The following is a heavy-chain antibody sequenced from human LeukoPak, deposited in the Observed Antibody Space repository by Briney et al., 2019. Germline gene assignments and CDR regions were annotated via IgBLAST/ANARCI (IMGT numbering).Heavy chain of an antibody. CDR2: IYYSGST. Sequence: SETLSLTCTVSGGSISNSYWSWIRQPPGKGLEWIGYIYYSGSTNYNPSLTSRVTISLNTSKNQFSLKLSSVTAADTAVYYCATWGIAVAGTFDYWGQGTLVTVST. CDR3: ATWGIAVAGTFDY. CDR1: GGSISNSY. V-gene: IGHV4-59*08. D-gene: IGHD6-19*01. J-gene: IGHJ4*02.